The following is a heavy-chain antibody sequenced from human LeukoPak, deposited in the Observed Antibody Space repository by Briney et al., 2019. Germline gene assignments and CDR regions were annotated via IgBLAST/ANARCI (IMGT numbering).Heavy chain of an antibody. D-gene: IGHD1-26*01. Sequence: ASVKVSCKASGGTFSSYAISWVRQAPGQGLEWMGGIIPIFGTANYAQKFQGRVTITADKSTSTAYMELSSLRSEDTAVYYCARDWGSGSYHDAFDIWGQGTMVTVSS. CDR3: ARDWGSGSYHDAFDI. V-gene: IGHV1-69*06. J-gene: IGHJ3*02. CDR1: GGTFSSYA. CDR2: IIPIFGTA.